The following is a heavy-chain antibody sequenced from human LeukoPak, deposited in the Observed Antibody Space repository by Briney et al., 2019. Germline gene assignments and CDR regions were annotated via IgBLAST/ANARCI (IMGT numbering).Heavy chain of an antibody. Sequence: GGSLRLSCVTSGLNFTEAWMTWVRRAPGKGLEWVGLIKSKTDGETIHYAAPVRGRFTISRDDSKDTLYLQMNSLKVEDTGLYFCSADLDYWGQGALVTVSS. CDR1: GLNFTEAW. J-gene: IGHJ4*02. CDR3: SADLDY. V-gene: IGHV3-15*06. CDR2: IKSKTDGETI.